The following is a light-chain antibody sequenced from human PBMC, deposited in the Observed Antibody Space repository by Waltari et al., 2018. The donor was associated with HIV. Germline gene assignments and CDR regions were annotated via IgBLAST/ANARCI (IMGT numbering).Light chain of an antibody. CDR1: SPNSRQHD. Sequence: QSVLPQPPSASAPPPQKVTVPCPGSSPNSRQHDVSWYQQRPGAAPKLLIYDNTERPSGIPDRFSGSKSGTSATLGITGLQTGDEADYYCGTWDSSLGGWVFGGGTKLAVL. V-gene: IGLV1-51*01. J-gene: IGLJ3*02. CDR3: GTWDSSLGGWV. CDR2: DNT.